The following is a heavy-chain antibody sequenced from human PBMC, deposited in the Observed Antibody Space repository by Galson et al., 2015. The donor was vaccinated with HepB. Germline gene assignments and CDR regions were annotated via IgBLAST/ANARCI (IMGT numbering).Heavy chain of an antibody. CDR1: GGTFSSYT. CDR2: IIPILGIA. CDR3: ARGGDSYVYSKPFDY. D-gene: IGHD2-21*02. J-gene: IGHJ4*02. Sequence: SVKVSCKASGGTFSSYTISWVRQAPGQGLEWMGRIIPILGIANYAQKFQGRVTITADKSTSTAYMELSSLRSEDTAVYYCARGGDSYVYSKPFDYWGQGTLVTVSS. V-gene: IGHV1-69*02.